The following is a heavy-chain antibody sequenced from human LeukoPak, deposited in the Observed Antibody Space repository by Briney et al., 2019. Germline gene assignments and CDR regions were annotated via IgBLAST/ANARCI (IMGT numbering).Heavy chain of an antibody. CDR2: ISESGST. D-gene: IGHD3-9*01. CDR1: GFTFSIYA. CDR3: ARASRGYDILTGYYKAAFDI. J-gene: IGHJ3*02. Sequence: PGGSLRLSCAASGFTFSIYAMTWVRQAPGKGLEWVSSISESGSTYYADSVKGRFTISRDNSKNTLYLQMNSLRAEDTAVYYCARASRGYDILTGYYKAAFDIWGQGTMVTVSS. V-gene: IGHV3-23*01.